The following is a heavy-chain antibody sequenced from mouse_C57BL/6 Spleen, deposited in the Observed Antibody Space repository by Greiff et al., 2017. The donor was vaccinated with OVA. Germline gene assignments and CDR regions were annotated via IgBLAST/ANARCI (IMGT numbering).Heavy chain of an antibody. CDR2: IDPETGGT. V-gene: IGHV1-15*01. CDR3: TIVEGYSSISYYFDY. D-gene: IGHD1-1*01. J-gene: IGHJ2*01. Sequence: VQLQQSGAELVRPGASVTLSCKASGYTFTDYEMHWVKQTPVHGLEWIGAIDPETGGTAYNQTFKGKAILTADKSSSTADMEHRSLTSEGSAVYYCTIVEGYSSISYYFDYWGQGTTRTVSS. CDR1: GYTFTDYE.